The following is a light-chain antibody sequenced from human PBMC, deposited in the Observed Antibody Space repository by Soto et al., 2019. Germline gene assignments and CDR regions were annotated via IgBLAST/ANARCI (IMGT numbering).Light chain of an antibody. CDR1: SSDVGNYNL. J-gene: IGLJ3*02. CDR3: CSYAGTSTFEWV. Sequence: SALTQPASVSGSPGQSITISCTGTSSDVGNYNLVSWYQQHPGTAPKLMIYEVTERPSGVSNRFSGSKSGNTASLTISGLQAEDEADYYCCSYAGTSTFEWVFGGGTKLTVL. V-gene: IGLV2-23*02. CDR2: EVT.